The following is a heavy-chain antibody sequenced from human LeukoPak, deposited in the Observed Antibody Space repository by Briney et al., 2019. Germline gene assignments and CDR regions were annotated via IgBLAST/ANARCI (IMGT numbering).Heavy chain of an antibody. CDR3: ARGEFGDYYYFYMDV. J-gene: IGHJ6*03. Sequence: GGSLRLSCAASEFTFSSYTMNWVRQAPGKGLEWVSGIIWSGGSTTYADSVRGRFTISRDDAKNSLFLQMNSLRAEDTATYYCARGEFGDYYYFYMDVWGKGTTVTVSS. D-gene: IGHD2/OR15-2a*01. CDR2: IIWSGGST. V-gene: IGHV3-20*04. CDR1: EFTFSSYT.